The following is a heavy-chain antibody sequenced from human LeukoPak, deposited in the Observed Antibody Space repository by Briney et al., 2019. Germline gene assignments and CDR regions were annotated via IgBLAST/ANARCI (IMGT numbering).Heavy chain of an antibody. CDR1: GFTVSSNY. CDR2: IYSGGST. V-gene: IGHV3-66*01. Sequence: AGSLTLSCAASGFTVSSNYMSWVRQAPGKGLEWVSIIYSGGSTYYEDSVKGRFTISRDNSKNTLYLQMNSLRAEDTAVYYCARDISSGYYDAFDIWGQGTMVTVSS. CDR3: ARDISSGYYDAFDI. D-gene: IGHD3-22*01. J-gene: IGHJ3*02.